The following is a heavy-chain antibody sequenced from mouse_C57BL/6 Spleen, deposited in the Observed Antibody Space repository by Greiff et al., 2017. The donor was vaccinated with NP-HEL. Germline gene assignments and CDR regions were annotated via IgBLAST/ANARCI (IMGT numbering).Heavy chain of an antibody. Sequence: QVQLKQPGAELVRPGTSVKLSCKASGYTFTSYWMHWVKQRPGQGLEWIGVIDPSDSYTNYNQKFKGKATLTVDTSSSTAYMQLSSLTSEDSAVYYCARGSYSSYYYAMDYWGQGTSVTVSS. J-gene: IGHJ4*01. V-gene: IGHV1-59*01. CDR3: ARGSYSSYYYAMDY. D-gene: IGHD2-12*01. CDR2: IDPSDSYT. CDR1: GYTFTSYW.